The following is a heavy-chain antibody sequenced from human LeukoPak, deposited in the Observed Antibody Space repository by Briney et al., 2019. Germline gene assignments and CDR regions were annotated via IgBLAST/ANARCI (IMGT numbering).Heavy chain of an antibody. J-gene: IGHJ4*02. D-gene: IGHD1-26*01. CDR2: ILYTGRT. V-gene: IGHV4-39*01. CDR3: ARRDVGATIDY. Sequence: SETLSLTCTVSGDSISSSRFYWAWIRQPPGRGLEWIGSILYTGRTFYNPSLKSRVTISVDTSKNQFSLRLGSVTASDTAVYYCARRDVGATIDYWGQGTLVTVSS. CDR1: GDSISSSRFY.